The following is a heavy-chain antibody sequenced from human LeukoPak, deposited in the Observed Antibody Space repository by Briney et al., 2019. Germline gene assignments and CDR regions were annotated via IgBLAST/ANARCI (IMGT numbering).Heavy chain of an antibody. J-gene: IGHJ6*02. Sequence: PGGSLRLSCAASGFTVSSNYMTWVRQAPGKGLEWVSVIYSGGSTYYADSVRGRFTISRDNSKNTLYLQMNSLRAEDTAVYYCRGIVVVPAAIPPPDYYYYGMDVWGQGTTVTVSS. V-gene: IGHV3-66*01. CDR3: RGIVVVPAAIPPPDYYYYGMDV. CDR1: GFTVSSNY. CDR2: IYSGGST. D-gene: IGHD2-2*01.